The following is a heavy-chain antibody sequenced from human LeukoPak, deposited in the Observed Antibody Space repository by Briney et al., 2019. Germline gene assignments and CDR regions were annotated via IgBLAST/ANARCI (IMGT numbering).Heavy chain of an antibody. D-gene: IGHD1-7*01. Sequence: SVKVSCKASGGTFSSYAISWVRQAPGQGLEWMGGIIPIFGTANYAQKFQGRVTITADESTSTAYMELSSLRSEDTAVYYCAREVGGTGTTPEDPDYYYYMDVWGQGALVTVSS. V-gene: IGHV1-69*13. CDR3: AREVGGTGTTPEDPDYYYYMDV. CDR1: GGTFSSYA. J-gene: IGHJ6*03. CDR2: IIPIFGTA.